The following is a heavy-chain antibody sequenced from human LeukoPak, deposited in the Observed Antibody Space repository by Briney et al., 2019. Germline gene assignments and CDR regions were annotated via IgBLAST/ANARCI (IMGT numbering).Heavy chain of an antibody. CDR1: GGSFSGYY. Sequence: PSETLSLTCAVYGGSFSGYYWSWIRQPPVKGLECIGEIKHSGSTNYNPSLKRRVTISVDTSKNQFSMKLSSVTDADTAVYYCATGRIVVVITGYYYYYMDVWGKGTTVTVSS. D-gene: IGHD3-22*01. J-gene: IGHJ6*03. CDR3: ATGRIVVVITGYYYYYMDV. V-gene: IGHV4-34*01. CDR2: IKHSGST.